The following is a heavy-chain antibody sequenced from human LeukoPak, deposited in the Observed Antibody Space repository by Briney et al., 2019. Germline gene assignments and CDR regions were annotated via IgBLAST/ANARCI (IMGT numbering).Heavy chain of an antibody. D-gene: IGHD5-18*01. CDR1: GGAIGSGGYS. CDR2: IYHSGST. CDR3: AGTADTAMDY. Sequence: PSQTLSLTCAVAGGAIGSGGYSWSWIRQPPGKGLEWIGYIYHSGSTYYNPSLKNRVTISVDRSKNQFSLKLSSVTAADTAVYYCAGTADTAMDYWGQGTLVTVSS. J-gene: IGHJ4*02. V-gene: IGHV4-30-2*01.